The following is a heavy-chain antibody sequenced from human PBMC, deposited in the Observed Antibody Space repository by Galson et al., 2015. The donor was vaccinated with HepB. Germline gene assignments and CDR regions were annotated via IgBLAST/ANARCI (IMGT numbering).Heavy chain of an antibody. CDR2: INPDGSEK. CDR3: ARRISLVRGIITKPDYYYGMDF. V-gene: IGHV3-7*03. Sequence: SLRLSCAASEFTFSSYWMNWVRQAPGKGLEWVANINPDGSEKYYVASLKGRFTISRDNAKNSLYLQMDSLRAEDTAVYYCARRISLVRGIITKPDYYYGMDFWGQGTTVTVAS. CDR1: EFTFSSYW. J-gene: IGHJ6*02. D-gene: IGHD3-10*01.